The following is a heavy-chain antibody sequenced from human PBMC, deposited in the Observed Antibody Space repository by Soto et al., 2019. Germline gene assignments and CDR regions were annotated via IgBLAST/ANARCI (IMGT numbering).Heavy chain of an antibody. J-gene: IGHJ6*02. CDR1: CGSISSGGYY. D-gene: IGHD6-6*01. CDR3: ARDRQGGMDV. CDR2: IYYSGST. Sequence: PSETLSLTCTVSCGSISSGGYYWSWIRQHPGKGLEWIGYIYYSGSTYYNPSLKSRVTISVDTSKNQFSLKLSSVTAADTAVYYCARDRQGGMDVWGQGTTVTVS. V-gene: IGHV4-31*03.